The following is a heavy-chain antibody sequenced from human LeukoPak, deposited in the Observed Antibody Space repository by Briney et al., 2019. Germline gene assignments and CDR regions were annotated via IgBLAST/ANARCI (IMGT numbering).Heavy chain of an antibody. CDR3: AKEVADTAMVGHMDV. CDR1: GLTFRSFG. J-gene: IGHJ6*02. CDR2: ISHDGSNQ. V-gene: IGHV3-30*18. D-gene: IGHD5-18*01. Sequence: GRSLRLSCAASGLTFRSFGMHWVRQAPGKGLEWVATISHDGSNQYYADSVKGRFTISRDNSQNTLYLQMNGLRAEDTAVYYCAKEVADTAMVGHMDVWGQGTTVTVYS.